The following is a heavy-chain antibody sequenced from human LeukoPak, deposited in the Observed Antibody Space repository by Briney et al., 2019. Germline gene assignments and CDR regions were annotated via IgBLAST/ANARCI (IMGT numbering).Heavy chain of an antibody. CDR3: ARVALAYYDFWSGSGYFDY. CDR1: GFTFSSYA. Sequence: GGSLRLSCAASGFTFSSYAMHWVRQAPGKGLEWVAVISYDGSNKYYADSVKGRFTISRDNSKNTLYLQMNSLRAEDTAVYYCARVALAYYDFWSGSGYFDYWGQGTLVTVSS. CDR2: ISYDGSNK. D-gene: IGHD3-3*01. J-gene: IGHJ4*02. V-gene: IGHV3-30-3*01.